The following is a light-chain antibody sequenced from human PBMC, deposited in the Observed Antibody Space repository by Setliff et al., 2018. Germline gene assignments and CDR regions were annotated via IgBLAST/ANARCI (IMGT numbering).Light chain of an antibody. J-gene: IGLJ1*01. CDR2: DVS. V-gene: IGLV2-23*02. Sequence: QSALAQPASVSGSPGQSITISCTGTTNDVDYNYVSWYQQHPGKAPKLMIYDVSNRPSAVSDRFSGSKSGNTASLTISGLQSEDEADYYCCSCAGGNTFYVFGTGTKVTVL. CDR1: TNDVDYNY. CDR3: CSCAGGNTFYV.